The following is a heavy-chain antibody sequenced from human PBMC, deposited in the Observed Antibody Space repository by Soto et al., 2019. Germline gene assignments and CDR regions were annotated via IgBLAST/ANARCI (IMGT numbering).Heavy chain of an antibody. CDR1: GFTFTSSA. CDR3: AADSVATIRSDY. CDR2: IVVGSGNT. J-gene: IGHJ4*02. V-gene: IGHV1-58*01. D-gene: IGHD5-12*01. Sequence: EASVKVSCKASGFTFTSSAVQWVRQARGQRLEWIGWIVVGSGNTNYAQKFQERVTITRDMSTSTAYMELSSLRSEDTAVYYCAADSVATIRSDYWGQGTLVTSPQ.